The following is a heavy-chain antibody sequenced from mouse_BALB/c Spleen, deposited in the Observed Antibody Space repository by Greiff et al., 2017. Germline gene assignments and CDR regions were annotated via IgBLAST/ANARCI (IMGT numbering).Heavy chain of an antibody. Sequence: EVQGVESGGGLVKPGGSLKLSCAASGFAFSSYDMSWVRQTPEKRLEWVAYISSGGGSTYYPDTVKGRFTISRDNAKNTLYLQMSSLKSEDTAMYYCARPYGSSFFFDYWGQGTTLTVSS. CDR3: ARPYGSSFFFDY. D-gene: IGHD1-1*01. J-gene: IGHJ2*01. V-gene: IGHV5-12-1*01. CDR1: GFAFSSYD. CDR2: ISSGGGST.